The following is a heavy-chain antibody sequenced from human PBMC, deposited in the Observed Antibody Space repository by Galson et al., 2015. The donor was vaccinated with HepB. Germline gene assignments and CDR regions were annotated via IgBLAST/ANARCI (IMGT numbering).Heavy chain of an antibody. V-gene: IGHV3-30*04. CDR2: ISYDGSNK. CDR3: PRGDSRGRFGELPVDY. J-gene: IGHJ4*02. Sequence: SLRLSCAASGFTFSNYAMHWVRQAPGKGLEWVAVISYDGSNKYYADSVKGRFTISRDNSKNTLYLQMNSLRAEDTAVYYCPRGDSRGRFGELPVDYWGQGTLVTVSS. D-gene: IGHD3-10*01. CDR1: GFTFSNYA.